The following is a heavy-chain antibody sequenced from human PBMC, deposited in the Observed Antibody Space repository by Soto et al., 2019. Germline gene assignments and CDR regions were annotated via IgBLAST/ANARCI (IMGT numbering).Heavy chain of an antibody. Sequence: QVQLQESGPGLVKPSGTLSLTCAVSGGSISSSNWWSWVRQPPGKGLEWIGEIYHSGSTNYNPSLRRRVTISVHKSKNQFSLKLSSVTAADTAVYYCARVGIAAAATDYWGQGTLVTVSS. D-gene: IGHD6-13*01. J-gene: IGHJ4*02. CDR1: GGSISSSNW. CDR2: IYHSGST. CDR3: ARVGIAAAATDY. V-gene: IGHV4-4*02.